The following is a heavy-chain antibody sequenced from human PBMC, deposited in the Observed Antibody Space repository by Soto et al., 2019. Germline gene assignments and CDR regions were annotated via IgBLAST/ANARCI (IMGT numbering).Heavy chain of an antibody. Sequence: GESLKISCKASGYIFTTYWIGWVRQMPGKGLEWMGIIYPGDSDIRYSPSFQGQVTISADKSMNTAYLQWSSLKASDTAMYYCARHETTTVIDYWGQGTLVTVSS. V-gene: IGHV5-51*01. CDR2: IYPGDSDI. J-gene: IGHJ4*02. CDR1: GYIFTTYW. CDR3: ARHETTTVIDY. D-gene: IGHD4-4*01.